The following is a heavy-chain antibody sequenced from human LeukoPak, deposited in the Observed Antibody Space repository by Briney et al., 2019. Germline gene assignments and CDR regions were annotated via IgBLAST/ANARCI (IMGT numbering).Heavy chain of an antibody. Sequence: GGSLRLSCAASGFTFSNYPMSWVRQAPGKGLEWVSTISGSGNSIYYADSVKGRFTISRDNSKNTLCLQMNSLRAEDTAVYYCAKDLPLRGAFDTWGQGTMVTVSS. CDR2: ISGSGNSI. V-gene: IGHV3-23*01. CDR1: GFTFSNYP. CDR3: AKDLPLRGAFDT. J-gene: IGHJ3*02. D-gene: IGHD3-10*01.